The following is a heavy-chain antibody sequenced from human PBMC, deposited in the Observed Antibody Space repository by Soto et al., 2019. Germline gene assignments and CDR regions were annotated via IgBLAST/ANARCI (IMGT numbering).Heavy chain of an antibody. CDR1: GGSISSSSYY. CDR3: ARTGVGYYGMDV. V-gene: IGHV4-39*01. D-gene: IGHD2-8*01. J-gene: IGHJ6*02. CDR2: IYYSGST. Sequence: SETLSLTCTVSGGSISSSSYYWGWIRQPPGKGLEWIGSIYYSGSTYYNPSLKSRVTISVDTSKNQFSLKLSSVTAADTAVYYCARTGVGYYGMDVWGQGTTVTVSS.